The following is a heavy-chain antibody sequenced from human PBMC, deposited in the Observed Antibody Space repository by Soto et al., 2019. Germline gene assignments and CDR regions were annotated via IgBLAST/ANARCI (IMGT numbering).Heavy chain of an antibody. Sequence: GGSLRLSCAASGFTFSSYGMHWFRQAPGKGLEWVAVISYDGSNKYYADSVKGRFTISRDNSKNTLYLQMNSLRAEDTAVYYCAKDQDSSGYYHDFDYWGQGTLVTAPQ. CDR3: AKDQDSSGYYHDFDY. J-gene: IGHJ4*02. V-gene: IGHV3-30*18. CDR2: ISYDGSNK. D-gene: IGHD3-22*01. CDR1: GFTFSSYG.